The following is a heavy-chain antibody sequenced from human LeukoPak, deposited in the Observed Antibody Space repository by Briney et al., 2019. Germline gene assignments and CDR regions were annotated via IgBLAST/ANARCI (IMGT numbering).Heavy chain of an antibody. Sequence: SETLSLTCTVSGGSISSGSYYWSWVRQPAGKGLEWIGRIYTSGSTNYNPSLKSRVTISVDTSKNQFSLKLSSVTAAGTAVYYCARDRFYSNYFDYWGQGTLVTVSS. J-gene: IGHJ4*02. V-gene: IGHV4-61*02. CDR2: IYTSGST. D-gene: IGHD4-11*01. CDR3: ARDRFYSNYFDY. CDR1: GGSISSGSYY.